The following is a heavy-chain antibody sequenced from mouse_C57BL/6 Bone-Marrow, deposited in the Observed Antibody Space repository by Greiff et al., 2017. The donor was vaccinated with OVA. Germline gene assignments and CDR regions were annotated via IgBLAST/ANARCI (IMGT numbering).Heavy chain of an antibody. CDR3: ARPLHYYGSSSYAMDY. CDR1: GYAFSSSW. Sequence: QVQLQQSGPELVKPGASVKISCKASGYAFSSSWMNWVKQRPGKGLEWIGRIYPGDGDTNYNGKFKGKATLTADKSSSTAYMQLSSLTSEDSAVYYCARPLHYYGSSSYAMDYWGQGTSVTVSS. D-gene: IGHD1-1*01. V-gene: IGHV1-82*01. CDR2: IYPGDGDT. J-gene: IGHJ4*01.